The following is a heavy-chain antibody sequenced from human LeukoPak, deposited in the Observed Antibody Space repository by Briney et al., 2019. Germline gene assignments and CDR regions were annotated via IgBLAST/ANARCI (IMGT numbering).Heavy chain of an antibody. Sequence: PSETLSLTCTVSGGSVRRGNYYWTWLRQPAGSGLEWIGRIYTSGTTDYNPSLRTRVTISVDTSENQLSLKVSSVTAADTAVYFCARGKFIDSGSYNVYDYWGQGTLVTVSS. D-gene: IGHD3-10*01. V-gene: IGHV4-61*02. CDR1: GGSVRRGNYY. CDR2: IYTSGTT. J-gene: IGHJ4*02. CDR3: ARGKFIDSGSYNVYDY.